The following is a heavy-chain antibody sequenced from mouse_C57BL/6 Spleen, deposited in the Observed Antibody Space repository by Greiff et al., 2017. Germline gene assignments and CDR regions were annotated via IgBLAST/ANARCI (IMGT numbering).Heavy chain of an antibody. D-gene: IGHD1-1*01. CDR3: ARFITTVVDYFDY. CDR2: INPSSGYT. J-gene: IGHJ2*01. Sequence: QVQLKESGAELAKPGASVKLSCKASGYTFTSYWMHWVKQRPGQGLEWIGYINPSSGYTKYNQKFKDKATLTADKSSSTAYMQLSSLTYEDSAVYYCARFITTVVDYFDYWGQGTTLTVSS. V-gene: IGHV1-7*01. CDR1: GYTFTSYW.